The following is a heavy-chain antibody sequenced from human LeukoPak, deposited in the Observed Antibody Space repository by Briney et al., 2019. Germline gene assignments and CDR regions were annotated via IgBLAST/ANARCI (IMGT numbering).Heavy chain of an antibody. CDR1: GFTFSSSW. CDR2: IRQDASEK. J-gene: IGHJ4*02. D-gene: IGHD3-16*01. V-gene: IGHV3-7*01. CDR3: ASGRPWNLVFGGLDY. Sequence: GWALRLSCAASGFTFSSSWMSWVRQAQGKGLEWVATIRQDASEKSYVDSVKGRFTISRDNSKNALYLQMNRLSDEPTDVYYSASGRPWNLVFGGLDYWRQRTLVTVSP.